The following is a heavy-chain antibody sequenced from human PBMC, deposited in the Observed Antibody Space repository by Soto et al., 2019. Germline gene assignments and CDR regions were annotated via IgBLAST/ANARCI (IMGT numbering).Heavy chain of an antibody. V-gene: IGHV4-31*03. D-gene: IGHD3-3*01. Sequence: QVQLQESGPGLVKSSQTLSLTCTVSGGSISSGGSYWSWIRQRPGKGLEWIGYIFYSDSFYYTPSLKGRVVILADTSKNQFTLKLRSVTDADTAVYYCARAPETPPIFGVVRLYFFDFWGQGTLVTVSS. CDR1: GGSISSGGSY. J-gene: IGHJ4*02. CDR2: IFYSDSF. CDR3: ARAPETPPIFGVVRLYFFDF.